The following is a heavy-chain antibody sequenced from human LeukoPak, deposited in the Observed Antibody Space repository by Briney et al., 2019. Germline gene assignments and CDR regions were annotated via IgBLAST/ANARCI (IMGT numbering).Heavy chain of an antibody. CDR3: ARHLYSGYDRALDY. CDR2: IYYSGST. Sequence: PSETLSLTCTVSGGSISSSSYYWGWIRQPPGKGLEWIGSIYYSGSTYYNPSLKSRVTISVDTPKNQFSLKLSSVTAADTAVYYCARHLYSGYDRALDYWGQGTLVTVSS. CDR1: GGSISSSSYY. D-gene: IGHD5-12*01. J-gene: IGHJ4*02. V-gene: IGHV4-39*01.